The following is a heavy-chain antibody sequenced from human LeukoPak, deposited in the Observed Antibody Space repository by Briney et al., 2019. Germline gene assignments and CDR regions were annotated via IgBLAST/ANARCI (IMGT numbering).Heavy chain of an antibody. CDR3: ARAYRVPAGGDAFDI. D-gene: IGHD2-2*01. CDR1: GFTFSSYG. CDR2: IRYDGSNK. J-gene: IGHJ3*02. Sequence: PGGSLRLSCAASGFTFSSYGMHWVRQAPGKGLEWVAFIRYDGSNKYYADSVKGRFTISRDNSKNTLYLQMNSLRAEDTAVYYCARAYRVPAGGDAFDIWGQGTMVTVSS. V-gene: IGHV3-30*02.